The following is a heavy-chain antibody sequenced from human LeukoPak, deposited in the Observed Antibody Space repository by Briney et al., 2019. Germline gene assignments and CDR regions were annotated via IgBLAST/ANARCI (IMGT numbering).Heavy chain of an antibody. V-gene: IGHV4-39*01. CDR1: GGSISSSSYY. D-gene: IGHD6-6*01. CDR3: ARHAPKYSSSGGAFDI. Sequence: SETLSLTCTVSGGSISSSSYYWGWIRQPPGKGLEWIGSIYYSGSTSYNPSLKSRVTISVDTSKNQFSLKLSSVTAADTAVYYCARHAPKYSSSGGAFDIWGQGTMVTVSS. J-gene: IGHJ3*02. CDR2: IYYSGST.